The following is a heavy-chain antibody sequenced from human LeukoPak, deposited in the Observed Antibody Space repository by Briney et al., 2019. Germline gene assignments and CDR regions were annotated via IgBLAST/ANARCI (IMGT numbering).Heavy chain of an antibody. D-gene: IGHD6-13*01. CDR1: GGSISSGSYY. Sequence: SETLSLTCTVSGGSISSGSYYWSWIRQPAGKGLEWIGRIYTSGSTNYNPSLKSRVTISVDTSKNQFSLKLSSVTAADTAVYYCARGETIAAAGQALDYWGQGTLVTVSS. CDR2: IYTSGST. V-gene: IGHV4-61*02. J-gene: IGHJ4*02. CDR3: ARGETIAAAGQALDY.